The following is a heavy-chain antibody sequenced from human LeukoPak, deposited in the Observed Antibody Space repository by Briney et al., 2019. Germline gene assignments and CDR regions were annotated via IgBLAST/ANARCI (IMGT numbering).Heavy chain of an antibody. V-gene: IGHV3-21*01. Sequence: GGSLRLSCAASGFTFSSYWMSWVRQAPGKGLEWVSSISSSSSYIYYADSVKGRFTISRDNAKNSLYLQMNSLRAEDTAVYYCARDNFPYGDYPYYYYMDVWGKGTTVTVSS. CDR1: GFTFSSYW. J-gene: IGHJ6*03. CDR3: ARDNFPYGDYPYYYYMDV. D-gene: IGHD4-17*01. CDR2: ISSSSSYI.